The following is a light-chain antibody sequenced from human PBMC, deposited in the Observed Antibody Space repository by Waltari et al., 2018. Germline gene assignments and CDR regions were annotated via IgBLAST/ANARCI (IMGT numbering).Light chain of an antibody. CDR3: QSYDSSLTVL. CDR1: SPDIGAGHA. J-gene: IGLJ3*02. CDR2: GNS. V-gene: IGLV1-40*01. Sequence: QSVLTQPPSVSGAPGQRVTISCTGSSPDIGAGHAVHWYQQFPGTAPKPLIYGNSYRPSGVPDRFSGSKSGTSASLAITGLQAEDEADYFCQSYDSSLTVLFGGGTKLTVL.